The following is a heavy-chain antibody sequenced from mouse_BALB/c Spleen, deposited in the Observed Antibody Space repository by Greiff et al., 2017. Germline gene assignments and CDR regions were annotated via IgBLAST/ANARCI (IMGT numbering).Heavy chain of an antibody. V-gene: IGHV5-17*02. CDR3: ARWHYGNYFDV. D-gene: IGHD1-1*01. Sequence: EVMLVESGGGLVQPGGSRKLSCAASGFTFSSFGMHWVRQAPEKGLEWVAYISSGSSTIYYADTVKGRFTISRDNPKNTLFLQMTSLRSEDTAMYYCARWHYGNYFDVWGAGTTVTVSS. CDR2: ISSGSSTI. CDR1: GFTFSSFG. J-gene: IGHJ1*01.